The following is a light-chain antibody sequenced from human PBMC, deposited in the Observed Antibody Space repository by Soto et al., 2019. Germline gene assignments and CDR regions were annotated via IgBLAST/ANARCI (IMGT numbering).Light chain of an antibody. J-gene: IGKJ1*01. Sequence: DIQMTQSPSSLSASVGDRVTITCRASESIRNNLNWYQQKPGKAPKLLIYAASTLQSGVPSRFSGGGSGTELTLPISSLQPEDFTTYYCQQTYSTPRGAFGQGTKVEFK. CDR2: AAS. V-gene: IGKV1-39*01. CDR3: QQTYSTPRGA. CDR1: ESIRNN.